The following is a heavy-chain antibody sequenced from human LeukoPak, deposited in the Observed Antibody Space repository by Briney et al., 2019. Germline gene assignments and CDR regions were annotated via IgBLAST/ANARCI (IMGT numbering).Heavy chain of an antibody. J-gene: IGHJ4*02. CDR3: AGAGGDYDSSGYYGGGHFDY. CDR1: GFTFSDNY. Sequence: GGSLRLSCAASGFTFSDNYTSWIRQAPGKGLEWVSSISSGARTINYAASVKGRFTIARDNAKNSLYLQMNSLRAEDAAVYYCAGAGGDYDSSGYYGGGHFDYWGQGTLVTVSS. CDR2: ISSGARTI. D-gene: IGHD3-22*01. V-gene: IGHV3-11*01.